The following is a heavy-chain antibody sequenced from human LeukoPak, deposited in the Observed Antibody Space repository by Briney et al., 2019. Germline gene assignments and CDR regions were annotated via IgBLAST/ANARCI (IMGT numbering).Heavy chain of an antibody. Sequence: GGSLRLSCAASGFTFSNYAMKWVRQTPGKGLEWVSSIVGSGANTYHADSVKGRFTISRDNFENTVYMQMDSLRVEDTAVYYCAKGFLASCSGTRCYPFDHWGQGTPVTVSS. D-gene: IGHD2-15*01. J-gene: IGHJ4*02. CDR1: GFTFSNYA. CDR3: AKGFLASCSGTRCYPFDH. V-gene: IGHV3-23*01. CDR2: IVGSGANT.